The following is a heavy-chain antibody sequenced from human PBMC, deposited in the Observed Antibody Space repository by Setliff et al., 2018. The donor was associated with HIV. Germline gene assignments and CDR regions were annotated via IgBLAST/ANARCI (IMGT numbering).Heavy chain of an antibody. J-gene: IGHJ4*02. CDR2: VDPEDGET. Sequence: ASVKVSCKASGYTFTNYVMHWVRQAPGKGLEWMGRVDPEDGETIYAEKFQGRVTMTADTSTNTAYMELNSLRSEDTAVYYCGTVRIAVPDDFDFWGQGTLVTVSS. CDR3: GTVRIAVPDDFDF. D-gene: IGHD6-19*01. CDR1: GYTFTNYV. V-gene: IGHV1-69-2*01.